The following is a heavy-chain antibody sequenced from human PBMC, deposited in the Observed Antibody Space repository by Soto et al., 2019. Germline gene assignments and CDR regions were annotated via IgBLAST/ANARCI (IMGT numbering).Heavy chain of an antibody. J-gene: IGHJ4*02. CDR2: INHSGST. V-gene: IGHV4-34*01. CDR1: GGSFSGYY. Sequence: LSLTCALYGGSFSGYYWSWIRQPPGKGLEWIGEINHSGSTNYNPSLKSRVTISVDTSKNQFSLKLSSVTAADMAVYYCARGGIEVVPAALDYWGQGPLVTVSS. CDR3: ARGGIEVVPAALDY. D-gene: IGHD2-2*01.